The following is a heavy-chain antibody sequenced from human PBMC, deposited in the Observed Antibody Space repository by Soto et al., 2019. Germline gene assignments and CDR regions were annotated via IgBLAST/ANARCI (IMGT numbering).Heavy chain of an antibody. CDR2: INPSGGST. D-gene: IGHD6-13*01. CDR1: GYTFTSYY. Sequence: QVQLVQSGAEVKKPGASVKVSCKASGYTFTSYYMHWVRQAPGQGLEWMGIINPSGGSTSYEQKFQGRVTMTRDTSTSTVYRELSSLRSEDTAVYYCARRAAAGNFEYWGQGTLVTVSS. V-gene: IGHV1-46*03. J-gene: IGHJ4*02. CDR3: ARRAAAGNFEY.